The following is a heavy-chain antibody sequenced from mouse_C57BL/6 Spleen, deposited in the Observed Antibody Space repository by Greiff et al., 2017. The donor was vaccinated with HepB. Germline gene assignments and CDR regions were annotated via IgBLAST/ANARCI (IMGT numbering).Heavy chain of an antibody. Sequence: EVQLVESGGDLVKPGGSLKLSCAASGFTFSSYGMSWVRQTPDKRLEWVATISSGGSYTYYPDSVKGRFTISRDNAKNTLYLQMSSLKSEDTAMYYCARHGPLRGAMDYWGQGTSVTVSS. J-gene: IGHJ4*01. CDR3: ARHGPLRGAMDY. V-gene: IGHV5-6*01. CDR2: ISSGGSYT. CDR1: GFTFSSYG.